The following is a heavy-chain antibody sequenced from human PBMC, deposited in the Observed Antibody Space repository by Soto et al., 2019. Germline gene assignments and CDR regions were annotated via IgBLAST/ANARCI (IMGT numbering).Heavy chain of an antibody. CDR1: GGSISSCGYY. CDR3: ARNGIDSSGYFDY. D-gene: IGHD3-22*01. J-gene: IGHJ4*02. CDR2: IYYTVIT. V-gene: IGHV4-31*03. Sequence: PSETLSLTCTVSGGSISSCGYYWIWLPQHPGKGLVGFVYIYYTVITYYNPSLKSRVTISVDTSKNQFSLKLSSVTAADTAVYYCARNGIDSSGYFDYWGQGTLVTVSS.